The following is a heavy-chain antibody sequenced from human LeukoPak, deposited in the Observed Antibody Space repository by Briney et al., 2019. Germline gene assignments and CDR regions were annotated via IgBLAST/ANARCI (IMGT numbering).Heavy chain of an antibody. V-gene: IGHV1-69*06. J-gene: IGHJ4*02. Sequence: SVKVSCKASGGTFSSYAISWVRQAPGQGREWMGGIIPIFGTANYAQKFQGRVTITADKSTSTAYMELSSLRSEDTAVYYCARGGITMVRGVRRGAYYFDYWGQGTLVTVSS. CDR1: GGTFSSYA. CDR2: IIPIFGTA. CDR3: ARGGITMVRGVRRGAYYFDY. D-gene: IGHD3-10*01.